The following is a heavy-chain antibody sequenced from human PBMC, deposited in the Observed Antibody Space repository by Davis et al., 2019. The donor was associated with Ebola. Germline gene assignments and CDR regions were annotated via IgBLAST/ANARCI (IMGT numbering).Heavy chain of an antibody. CDR3: AREGPCSSTSCYNPYYDGMDV. Sequence: GESLKISCAASGFTFSSYGMHWVRQAPGKGLEWVAVIWYDGSNKYYADSVKGRFTISRDNSKNTLYLQMNSLRAEDTAVYYCAREGPCSSTSCYNPYYDGMDVWGQGTTVTVSS. J-gene: IGHJ6*02. CDR1: GFTFSSYG. CDR2: IWYDGSNK. D-gene: IGHD2-2*02. V-gene: IGHV3-33*01.